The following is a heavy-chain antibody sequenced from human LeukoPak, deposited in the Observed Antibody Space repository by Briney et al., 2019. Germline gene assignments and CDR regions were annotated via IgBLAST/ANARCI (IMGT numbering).Heavy chain of an antibody. CDR1: GFTFSTYE. CDR3: AKDGGVAVAASVFDS. Sequence: GGSLRLSCAASGFTFSTYEMNWVRQAPGKGLEWVSAISGSGGSTFYADSVKGRFTISRDNSKSTLSLQMNSLRAEDTAVYFCAKDGGVAVAASVFDSWGQGTLVTVFS. J-gene: IGHJ4*02. V-gene: IGHV3-23*01. CDR2: ISGSGGST. D-gene: IGHD6-19*01.